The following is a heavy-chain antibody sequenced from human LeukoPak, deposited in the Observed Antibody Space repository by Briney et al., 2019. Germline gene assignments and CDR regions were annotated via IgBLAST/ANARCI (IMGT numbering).Heavy chain of an antibody. CDR3: AREAFYKSGWYSLFGH. Sequence: GGSLRLSCAASGFTSSNYALSWVRQAPGKGLEWVSGISGSGGSTFYADSVKGRFTISRDKSKNTLYLQMNSLRVEDTAIYYCAREAFYKSGWYSLFGHWGQGTQVTVSS. D-gene: IGHD6-19*01. CDR2: ISGSGGST. V-gene: IGHV3-23*01. J-gene: IGHJ4*02. CDR1: GFTSSNYA.